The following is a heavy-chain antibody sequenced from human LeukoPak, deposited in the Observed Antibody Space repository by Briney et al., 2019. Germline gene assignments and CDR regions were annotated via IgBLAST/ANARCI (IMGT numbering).Heavy chain of an antibody. J-gene: IGHJ4*02. CDR2: MNPNSGNT. CDR1: GYTFTGYD. D-gene: IGHD3-10*01. Sequence: ASVKVSCKASGYTFTGYDINWVRQAAGQGLEWMGWMNPNSGNTAYAQKFQGRVTMTRSTSKNTAYMELSGLTSDDTAVYYCARESGFYASGSRFWGQGTLVIVSS. V-gene: IGHV1-8*01. CDR3: ARESGFYASGSRF.